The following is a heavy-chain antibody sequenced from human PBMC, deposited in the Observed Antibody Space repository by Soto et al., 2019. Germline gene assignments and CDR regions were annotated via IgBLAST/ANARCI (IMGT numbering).Heavy chain of an antibody. J-gene: IGHJ5*02. D-gene: IGHD1-26*01. V-gene: IGHV1-46*01. CDR1: RSSFPIYY. Sequence: APGTVSFNAPRSSFPIYYINWVLHANRQGLELMGVINPHGGSTAYAQKCKGRVTLTRDTAASTVYMEVSRLKSEDTAMYYCARSSGGNFGIIIAGNKWFGSWGQG. CDR2: INPHGGST. CDR3: ARSSGGNFGIIIAGNKWFGS.